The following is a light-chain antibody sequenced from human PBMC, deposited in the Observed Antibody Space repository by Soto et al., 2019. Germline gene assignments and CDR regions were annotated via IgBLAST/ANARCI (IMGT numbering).Light chain of an antibody. CDR1: SSDVGGYNY. Sequence: QSALTQPASVSGSPGRSITISCTGTSSDVGGYNYVSWYQQHPGKAPKLMIYDVSNRPSGVSNRFSGSKSGNTASLTISGLQADDEADYYCSSYTSSSTAPYVFGTGTKVTVL. CDR3: SSYTSSSTAPYV. CDR2: DVS. J-gene: IGLJ1*01. V-gene: IGLV2-14*01.